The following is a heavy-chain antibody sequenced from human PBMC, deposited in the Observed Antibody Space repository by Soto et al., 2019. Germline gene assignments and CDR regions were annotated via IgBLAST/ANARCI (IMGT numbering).Heavy chain of an antibody. CDR1: GFIFSTYA. J-gene: IGHJ5*01. D-gene: IGHD4-17*01. V-gene: IGHV3-23*01. Sequence: EVQLLESGGGVVQPGGSLRLSCAASGFIFSTYAMTWVRQPPGKGPEWVSTIDGSGDTTYYADSVQGRFTISRDNSKNTLYLHVNSLTSEDTAVYYCALISVTTYKRDSCGQGTLVAVSS. CDR3: ALISVTTYKRDS. CDR2: IDGSGDTT.